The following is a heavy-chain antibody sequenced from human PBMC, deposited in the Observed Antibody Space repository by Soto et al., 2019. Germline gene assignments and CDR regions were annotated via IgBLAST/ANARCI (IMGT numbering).Heavy chain of an antibody. Sequence: GASVKVSCKASGGTFSSYAISWVRQAPGQGLEWMGGIIPIFGTANYAQKLQGRVTMTTDTSTSTAYMELRSLRSDDTAVYYCARDLLPYCSGGSCSGVGSFDIWGQGTMVTVSS. CDR2: IIPIFGTA. V-gene: IGHV1-69*05. J-gene: IGHJ3*02. D-gene: IGHD2-15*01. CDR1: GGTFSSYA. CDR3: ARDLLPYCSGGSCSGVGSFDI.